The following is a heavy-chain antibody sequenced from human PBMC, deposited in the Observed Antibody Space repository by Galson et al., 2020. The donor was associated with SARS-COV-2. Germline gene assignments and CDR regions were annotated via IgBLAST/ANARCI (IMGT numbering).Heavy chain of an antibody. D-gene: IGHD4-4*01. J-gene: IGHJ4*02. Sequence: GGSLRLSCAASGFTFSSYSMNWVRQAPGKGLEWVSSISSSSSYIYYADSVKGRFTISRDNAKNSLYLQMNSLRAEDTAVYYCARDIDYSNYDRSPTYYFDYWGQGTLVTVSS. CDR2: ISSSSSYI. CDR3: ARDIDYSNYDRSPTYYFDY. CDR1: GFTFSSYS. V-gene: IGHV3-21*01.